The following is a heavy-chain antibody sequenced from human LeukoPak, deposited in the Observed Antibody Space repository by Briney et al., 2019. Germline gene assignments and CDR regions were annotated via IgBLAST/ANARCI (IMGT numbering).Heavy chain of an antibody. CDR3: ARGGYYYGSGSYSTPFDY. J-gene: IGHJ4*02. V-gene: IGHV1-8*01. CDR1: GYTFTSYD. CDR2: MNPNSGNT. Sequence: ASVKVSCKASGYTFTSYDINWVRQATGQRLEWMGWMNPNSGNTGYAQKFQGRVTMTRNTSISTAYMELSSLRSEDTAVYYCARGGYYYGSGSYSTPFDYWGQGTLVTVSS. D-gene: IGHD3-10*01.